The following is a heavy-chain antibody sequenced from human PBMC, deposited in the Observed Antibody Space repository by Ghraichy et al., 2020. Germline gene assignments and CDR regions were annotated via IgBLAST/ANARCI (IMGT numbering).Heavy chain of an antibody. Sequence: GGSLRLSCSASGFTFRSYSMNWVRQAPGKGLEWVSSIGISSSYIYYADSVKGRFTVSRDNTKNSLYLQMNSLRAEDTAVYYCARGLPTIGVYWYFDLWGRGTLVTVSS. V-gene: IGHV3-21*03. CDR1: GFTFRSYS. CDR3: ARGLPTIGVYWYFDL. J-gene: IGHJ2*01. CDR2: IGISSSYI. D-gene: IGHD5-24*01.